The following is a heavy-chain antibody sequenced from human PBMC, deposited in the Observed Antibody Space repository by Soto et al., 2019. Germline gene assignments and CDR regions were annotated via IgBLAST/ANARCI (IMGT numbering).Heavy chain of an antibody. CDR1: GFTFSNTW. J-gene: IGHJ4*02. V-gene: IGHV3-15*07. CDR3: TTVGRRSSWTFDY. Sequence: EVQLVESGGGLVEPGGSLRLSCAASGFTFSNTWINWVRHAPGKGLEWVGRIKTKTGGETTHYAAPVQGRFTISRDDSKNTLYLQMNSLRTEDTAVYYCTTVGRRSSWTFDYWGQGTVVTVSS. D-gene: IGHD3-3*01. CDR2: IKTKTGGETT.